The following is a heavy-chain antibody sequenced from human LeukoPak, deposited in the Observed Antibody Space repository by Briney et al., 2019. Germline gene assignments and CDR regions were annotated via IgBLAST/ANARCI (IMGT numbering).Heavy chain of an antibody. CDR2: IDGPTFRT. CDR3: TTWVGAHFDF. CDR1: GFTFSNYA. J-gene: IGHJ4*02. D-gene: IGHD1-26*01. Sequence: PGGSLRLSCAASGFTFSNYAMHWVRQAPGKGLEWVSTIDGPTFRTHYADSVMGRFTISRDNSKNTPHLQMNSLRAEDTAVYFCTTWVGAHFDFWGQGTLVTVSS. V-gene: IGHV3-23*01.